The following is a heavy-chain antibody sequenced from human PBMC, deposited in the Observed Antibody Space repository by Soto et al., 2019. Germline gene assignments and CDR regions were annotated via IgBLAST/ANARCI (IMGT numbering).Heavy chain of an antibody. Sequence: SQTLSLTCTVSGGSISTYWWSWIRQPPRKGLEWIGYIYYSGSTNYNPSLKSRVTISVDTSKNQFSLKLTSVTAADTAVYYCARSRGSTRSFDYWGQGTLVTVSS. CDR2: IYYSGST. J-gene: IGHJ4*02. CDR3: ARSRGSTRSFDY. D-gene: IGHD2-15*01. CDR1: GGSISTYW. V-gene: IGHV4-59*01.